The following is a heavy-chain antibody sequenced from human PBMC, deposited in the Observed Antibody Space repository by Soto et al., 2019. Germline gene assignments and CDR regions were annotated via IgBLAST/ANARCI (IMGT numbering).Heavy chain of an antibody. CDR3: ARWAGQVRDYGGPFDY. CDR1: GERFTTYG. D-gene: IGHD4-17*01. J-gene: IGHJ4*02. CDR2: ISTYNTNT. Sequence: ASVKVSCKASGERFTTYGISWVRQAPGQGLEWMGWISTYNTNTKYAPKFQGRLLLTTDTSTTTAHMELRSLRPDDTAVYYCARWAGQVRDYGGPFDYWGEGTLVTVSS. V-gene: IGHV1-18*04.